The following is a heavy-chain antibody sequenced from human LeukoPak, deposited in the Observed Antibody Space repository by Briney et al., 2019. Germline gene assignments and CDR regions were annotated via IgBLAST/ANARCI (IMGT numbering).Heavy chain of an antibody. CDR1: GGSISSYY. CDR2: IYTSGST. Sequence: PSETLSLTCTVSGGSISSYYWSWIRQPAGKGLEWIGRIYTSGSTNYNPSLKSRVTMSVDTSKNQFSLKLSSVTAADTAVYYCARVPPDPRAVAGTAKGWYYYYMDVWGKGTTVTVSS. D-gene: IGHD6-19*01. CDR3: ARVPPDPRAVAGTAKGWYYYYMDV. J-gene: IGHJ6*03. V-gene: IGHV4-4*07.